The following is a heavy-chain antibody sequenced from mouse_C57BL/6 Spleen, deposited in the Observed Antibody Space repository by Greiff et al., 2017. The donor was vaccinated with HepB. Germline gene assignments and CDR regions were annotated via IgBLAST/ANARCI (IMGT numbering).Heavy chain of an antibody. Sequence: EVKLMESGGGLVKPGGSLKLSCAASGFTFSDYGMHWVRQAPEKGLEWVAYISSGSSTIYYADTVKGRFTISRDNAKNTLFLQMTSLRSEDTAMYYCARLDYGSSYDFDYWGQGTTLTVSS. CDR2: ISSGSSTI. J-gene: IGHJ2*01. V-gene: IGHV5-17*01. CDR1: GFTFSDYG. D-gene: IGHD1-1*01. CDR3: ARLDYGSSYDFDY.